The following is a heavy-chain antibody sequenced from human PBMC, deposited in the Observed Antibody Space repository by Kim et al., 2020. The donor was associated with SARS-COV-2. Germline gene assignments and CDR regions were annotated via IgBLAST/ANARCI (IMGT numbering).Heavy chain of an antibody. Sequence: GGSLRLSCAASGFTFSHSAITWVRQAPGQGLEWVSVISGNGDTTFYADAVKGRFSISGDQSKNTAYLQMNSLRVEDTAVYYCARGGHFGWSDPWGQGTLVTVSS. CDR3: ARGGHFGWSDP. CDR1: GFTFSHSA. J-gene: IGHJ5*02. CDR2: ISGNGDTT. V-gene: IGHV3-23*01. D-gene: IGHD3-3*01.